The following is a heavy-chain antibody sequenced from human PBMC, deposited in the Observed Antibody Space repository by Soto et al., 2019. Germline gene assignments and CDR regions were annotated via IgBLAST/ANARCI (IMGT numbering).Heavy chain of an antibody. Sequence: PSETRSLTWTVSGGSISSYCWSWIRQPPGKGLEWIGYIYYSGSTNYNPSLKSRVTISVDTSKNQFSLKLSSVTAADTAVYYCARVLSSGCLDYWGQGTLVTVSS. CDR1: GGSISSYC. D-gene: IGHD6-19*01. V-gene: IGHV4-59*01. J-gene: IGHJ4*02. CDR2: IYYSGST. CDR3: ARVLSSGCLDY.